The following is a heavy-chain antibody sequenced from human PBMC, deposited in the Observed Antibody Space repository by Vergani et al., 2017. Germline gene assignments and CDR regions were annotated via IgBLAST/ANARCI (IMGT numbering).Heavy chain of an antibody. CDR3: ARDGGGSYYGYYYYYMDV. V-gene: IGHV3-21*01. Sequence: EVQLVESGGGLVKPGGSLRLSCAASGFTFSSYSMNWVRQAPGKGLEWVSSISSSSSYIYYADSVKGRFTISRDNAKNSLYLQMNSLRAEDTAVYYCARDGGGSYYGYYYYYMDVWGKGTTVTVSS. CDR2: ISSSSSYI. CDR1: GFTFSSYS. D-gene: IGHD1-26*01. J-gene: IGHJ6*03.